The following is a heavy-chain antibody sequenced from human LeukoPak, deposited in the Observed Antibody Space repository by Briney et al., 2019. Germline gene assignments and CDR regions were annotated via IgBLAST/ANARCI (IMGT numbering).Heavy chain of an antibody. Sequence: PGGSLRLSCAASPGITFSDYWMNWVRQAPGKGLEWVAIIRQDGRETLYLDSVRGRFTTSRDNAKSSVYLEINSLRAEDTAVYYCVGGIGWQPDYWGQGTLVTVSS. CDR1: PGITFSDYW. V-gene: IGHV3-7*03. CDR2: IRQDGRET. J-gene: IGHJ4*02. D-gene: IGHD6-19*01. CDR3: VGGIGWQPDY.